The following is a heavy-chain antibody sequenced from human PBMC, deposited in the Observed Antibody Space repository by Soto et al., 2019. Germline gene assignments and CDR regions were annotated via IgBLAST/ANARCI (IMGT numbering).Heavy chain of an antibody. CDR2: AYYSRST. Sequence: QLQLQESGPGLVKPSETLSLTCTVSGGSISSNNYYWGWIRQSPGKGLEWIGSAYYSRSTYYNPSLKSRVTMSVDTVKNQCSLKLGSVTDAGTAVYCCDRGYDNVGGWGQGILVTVSS. V-gene: IGHV4-39*01. CDR1: GGSISSNNYY. J-gene: IGHJ4*02. D-gene: IGHD3-16*01. CDR3: DRGYDNVGG.